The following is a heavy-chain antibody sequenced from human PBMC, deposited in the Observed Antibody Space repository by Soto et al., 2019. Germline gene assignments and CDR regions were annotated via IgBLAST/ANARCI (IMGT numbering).Heavy chain of an antibody. CDR2: INPNSGGT. D-gene: IGHD6-19*01. V-gene: IGHV1-2*04. CDR1: GYTFTGYY. J-gene: IGHJ6*02. Sequence: ASVKVSCKASGYTFTGYYMHWVRQAPGQGLEWMGWINPNSGGTNYAQKFQGWVTMTRDTSISTAYMELSRLRSDDTAVYYCARDLGAVAGFYYYGMDVWGQGTTVTVSS. CDR3: ARDLGAVAGFYYYGMDV.